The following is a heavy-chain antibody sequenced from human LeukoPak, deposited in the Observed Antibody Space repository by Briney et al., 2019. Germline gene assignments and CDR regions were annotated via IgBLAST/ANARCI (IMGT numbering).Heavy chain of an antibody. J-gene: IGHJ4*02. CDR2: MSYDGSNY. D-gene: IGHD2-15*01. CDR3: ARDPYCSDGSCFPDY. Sequence: GGSLRLSCAASGFTFSSYAMHWVRQAPGKGLEWVAVMSYDGSNYYYADSVKGRFTISRDNSKNTLYLQMSTLGAEDTAVYYCARDPYCSDGSCFPDYWGQGTLVTVSS. V-gene: IGHV3-30*04. CDR1: GFTFSSYA.